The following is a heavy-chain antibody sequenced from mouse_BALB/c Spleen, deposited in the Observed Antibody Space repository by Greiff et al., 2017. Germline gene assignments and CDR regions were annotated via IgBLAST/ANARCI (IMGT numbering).Heavy chain of an antibody. Sequence: QVQLQQSGAELMKPGASVKISCKATGYTFSSYWIEWVKQRPGHGLEWIGEILPGSGSTNYNEKFKGKATFTADTSSNTAYMQLSSLTSEDSAVYYCARSDPYGNYVEGAMDYWGQGTSVTVSS. D-gene: IGHD2-1*01. CDR1: GYTFSSYW. V-gene: IGHV1-9*01. J-gene: IGHJ4*01. CDR2: ILPGSGST. CDR3: ARSDPYGNYVEGAMDY.